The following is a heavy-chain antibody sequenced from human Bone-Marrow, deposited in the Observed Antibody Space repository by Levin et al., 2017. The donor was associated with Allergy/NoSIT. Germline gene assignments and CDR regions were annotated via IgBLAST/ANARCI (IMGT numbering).Heavy chain of an antibody. D-gene: IGHD3-16*01. J-gene: IGHJ1*01. CDR2: INWNSNTI. CDR3: AKVPSSFGGSYYCQH. Sequence: GGSLRLSCAASGFTFDDFAMHWVRQVPEKGLEWVSGINWNSNTIDYADSVKGRFTISRDNAKNSLYLQMNSLRPEDTAFYYCAKVPSSFGGSYYCQHWGRGALVTVSS. CDR1: GFTFDDFA. V-gene: IGHV3-9*01.